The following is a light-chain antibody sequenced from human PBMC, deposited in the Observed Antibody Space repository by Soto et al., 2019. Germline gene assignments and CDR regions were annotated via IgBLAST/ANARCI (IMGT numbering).Light chain of an antibody. CDR2: GAS. J-gene: IGKJ2*01. CDR1: QSVSTRY. CDR3: HQFGSSPPAFT. Sequence: ESMLTQSPGTLSLSPGERATLSCRASQSVSTRYLAWYQQKPGQAPRLLIYGASIMATGIPDRFSGSGSGTDFTRTIGRLEPEDFAGYYCHQFGSSPPAFTFGQGTKLEI. V-gene: IGKV3-20*01.